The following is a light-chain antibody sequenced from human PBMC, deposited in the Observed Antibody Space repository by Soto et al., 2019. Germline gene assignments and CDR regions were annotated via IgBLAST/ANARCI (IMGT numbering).Light chain of an antibody. J-gene: IGKJ4*01. CDR3: LQDYNYPLT. CDR1: QGIRND. V-gene: IGKV1-6*01. CDR2: AAT. Sequence: AIQMTQSPSSLSASVGDRVSITCRASQGIRNDLGWYQQKPGKAPKLLIYAATTLQSGVPSRFSGSGSGTDFTLTISSLQPEDFATYYCLQDYNYPLTFGGGTKVDIK.